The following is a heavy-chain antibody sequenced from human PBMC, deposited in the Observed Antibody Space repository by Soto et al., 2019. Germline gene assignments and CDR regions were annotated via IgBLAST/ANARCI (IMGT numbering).Heavy chain of an antibody. CDR3: AGTTSLQWYYMDV. CDR1: GDSVSSNSAA. V-gene: IGHV6-1*01. J-gene: IGHJ6*03. D-gene: IGHD1-7*01. CDR2: TYYRSRWYN. Sequence: QVQLQQSGPGLVKPSQTLSLTCAISGDSVSSNSAAWNWIRRSPSGGLEWLGRTYYRSRWYNDSAVSVRSRITINPYTSKNQFSLHLNSVTPADTAVYYCAGTTSLQWYYMDVWGKGTTVTVSS.